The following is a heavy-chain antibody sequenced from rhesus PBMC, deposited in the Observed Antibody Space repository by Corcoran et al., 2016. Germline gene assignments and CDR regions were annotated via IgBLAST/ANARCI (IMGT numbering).Heavy chain of an antibody. V-gene: IGHV4S9*01. Sequence: QVQLQESGPGLVKPSETLSLTCAVSGGSISDSYYWNWICQPPGKGLEWIGHIYGHSAAPYYNPPLKGRVPLSKDPSKDPFFLELSSVTAADTAVYYCARRGSGWYYFDYWGQGVLVTVSS. CDR1: GGSISDSYY. CDR2: IYGHSAAP. D-gene: IGHD6-31*01. CDR3: ARRGSGWYYFDY. J-gene: IGHJ4*01.